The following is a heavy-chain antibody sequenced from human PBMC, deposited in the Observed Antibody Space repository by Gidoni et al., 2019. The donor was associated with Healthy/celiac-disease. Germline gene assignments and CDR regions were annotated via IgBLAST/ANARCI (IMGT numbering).Heavy chain of an antibody. D-gene: IGHD3-16*01. CDR1: GFTFSSYG. J-gene: IGHJ4*02. CDR2: IWYDGSNK. V-gene: IGHV3-33*01. Sequence: QVQLGASGGGVVQPGRSLRPSCAASGFTFSSYGMHWVRQATGKGLECVAGIWYDGSNKYYADPVKGRFTISRDNSKNTLYLQMNSLRAEDTAVYYCARDDGGGAGLFDWGQGTLVTVSS. CDR3: ARDDGGGAGLFD.